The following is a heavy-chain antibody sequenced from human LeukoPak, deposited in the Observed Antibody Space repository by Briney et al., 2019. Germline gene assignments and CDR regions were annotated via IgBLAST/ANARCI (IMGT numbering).Heavy chain of an antibody. Sequence: PSETLSLTCTVSGGSISSYYWSWIRQPPGKGLEWIGYIYYSGSTNYNPSLKSRVTISVDTSKNQFSLKLSSVTAADTAVYYCASAAAPSSGWYRAPYYYYMDVWGKGTTVTVSS. J-gene: IGHJ6*03. D-gene: IGHD6-19*01. CDR2: IYYSGST. V-gene: IGHV4-59*01. CDR1: GGSISSYY. CDR3: ASAAAPSSGWYRAPYYYYMDV.